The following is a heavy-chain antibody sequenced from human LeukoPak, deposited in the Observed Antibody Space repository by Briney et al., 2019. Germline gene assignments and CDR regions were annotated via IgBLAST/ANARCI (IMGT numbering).Heavy chain of an antibody. CDR1: GYTFTSYA. CDR2: INAGNGNT. V-gene: IGHV1-3*01. J-gene: IGHJ4*02. D-gene: IGHD3-22*01. CDR3: ARGLKDGSGYYPFTFDY. Sequence: ASVKVSCKASGYTFTSYAMHWVRQAPGQRLEWMGWINAGNGNTKYSQKFQGRVTITRDTSASTAYMELSSLRSEDTAVYYCARGLKDGSGYYPFTFDYWGQGTLVTVSS.